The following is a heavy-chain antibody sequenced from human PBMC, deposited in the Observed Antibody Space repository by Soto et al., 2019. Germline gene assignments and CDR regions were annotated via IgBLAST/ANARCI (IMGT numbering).Heavy chain of an antibody. CDR2: IYYSGST. Sequence: SETLSLTCTVSGGSISSSSYYWGWIRQPPGKGLEWIGSIYYSGSTYYNPSLKSRVTISVDTSKNQFSLKLSSVTAADTAVYYCARDRTPDSSGYYSYYGMDVWGQGTTVTVS. V-gene: IGHV4-39*07. CDR3: ARDRTPDSSGYYSYYGMDV. J-gene: IGHJ6*02. CDR1: GGSISSSSYY. D-gene: IGHD3-22*01.